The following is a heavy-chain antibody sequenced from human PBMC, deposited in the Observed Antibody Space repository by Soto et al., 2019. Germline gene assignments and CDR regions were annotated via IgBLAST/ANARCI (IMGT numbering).Heavy chain of an antibody. CDR1: RFTFSDAW. Sequence: PGGSLRLSCAASRFTFSDAWMIWVRQAPGKGLEWVGRIKRKTDGGTTDYAAPVKGRFTISRDDSINTLYLQMNSLKTEDTAVYYCAARVTITSIVITDEEAFDIWGQGILVTVSS. CDR2: IKRKTDGGTT. J-gene: IGHJ3*02. CDR3: AARVTITSIVITDEEAFDI. D-gene: IGHD3-22*01. V-gene: IGHV3-15*01.